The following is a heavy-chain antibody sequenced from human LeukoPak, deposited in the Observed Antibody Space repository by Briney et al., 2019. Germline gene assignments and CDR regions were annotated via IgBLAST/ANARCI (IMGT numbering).Heavy chain of an antibody. V-gene: IGHV1-24*01. J-gene: IGHJ3*02. CDR2: FDPEDGET. D-gene: IGHD2-15*01. Sequence: ASVKVSCKVSGYTLTELSMHWVRQAPGKGLEWMGGFDPEDGETIYAQKFQGRVTMTEDTSTDTAYMELSSLRSEDTAVYYCARDCSGGSCYSGRAFDIWGQGTMVTVSS. CDR3: ARDCSGGSCYSGRAFDI. CDR1: GYTLTELS.